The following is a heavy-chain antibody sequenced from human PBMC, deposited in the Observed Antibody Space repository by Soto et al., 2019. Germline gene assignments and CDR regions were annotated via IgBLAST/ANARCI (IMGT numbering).Heavy chain of an antibody. J-gene: IGHJ4*02. Sequence: SETLSLTCTVSGASVSVYTWNWIRQSPGKGLEWIGYTYSSGSTSYNPSLETRVTIPVDTSMNQFSLKLNSVTAADTAVYYCARGQTIRAFEYWGQGALVTVSS. D-gene: IGHD4-17*01. V-gene: IGHV4-59*02. CDR3: ARGQTIRAFEY. CDR1: GASVSVYT. CDR2: TYSSGST.